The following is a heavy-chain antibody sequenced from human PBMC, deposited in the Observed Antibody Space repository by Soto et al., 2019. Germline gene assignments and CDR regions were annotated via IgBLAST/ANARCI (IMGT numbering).Heavy chain of an antibody. J-gene: IGHJ6*02. CDR1: GFTLTRYG. CDR2: ISYDGSNK. CDR3: AKALRYFDWLLRPWNSMDV. Sequence: LRAAWAASGFTLTRYGMHWGREAPGKFLQWVAVISYDGSNKYYADSVKGRFTISRDNSKNTLYLQMNSLRAEDTAVYYCAKALRYFDWLLRPWNSMDVWGQGNSVT. D-gene: IGHD3-9*01. V-gene: IGHV3-30*18.